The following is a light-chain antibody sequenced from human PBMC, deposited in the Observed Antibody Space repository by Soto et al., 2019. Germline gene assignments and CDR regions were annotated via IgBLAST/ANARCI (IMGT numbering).Light chain of an antibody. J-gene: IGKJ1*01. CDR1: QSFSGSY. CDR2: GAS. Sequence: IVLTQSPGTLSLSPGGRATLSCRASQSFSGSYLAWYQQKPGQAPRLLIYGASSRATGIPDRFSGSGSGTGFTLTISRLEPEDFAVYYCQQYGSSPETFGQGTKLEIK. V-gene: IGKV3-20*01. CDR3: QQYGSSPET.